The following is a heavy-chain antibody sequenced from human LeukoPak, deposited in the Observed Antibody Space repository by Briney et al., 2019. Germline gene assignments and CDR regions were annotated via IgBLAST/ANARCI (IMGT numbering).Heavy chain of an antibody. J-gene: IGHJ4*02. CDR2: IWFDGSDK. CDR3: AKGLWGTTVTPLDY. D-gene: IGHD4-17*01. CDR1: GFTFSTCG. V-gene: IGHV3-33*06. Sequence: PGRSLRLSCAASGFTFSTCGMHWVRQAPGKGLEWVAVIWFDGSDKYYADSVKGRFTMSRDNSKITLYLQMNSLRAEDTALYFCAKGLWGTTVTPLDYWGQGTLVTVSS.